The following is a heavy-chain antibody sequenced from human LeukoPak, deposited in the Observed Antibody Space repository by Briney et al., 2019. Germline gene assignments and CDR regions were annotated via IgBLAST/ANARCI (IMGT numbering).Heavy chain of an antibody. J-gene: IGHJ4*02. CDR3: AKGYSSSWDPFDY. CDR2: ISSTSTTI. V-gene: IGHV3-48*02. Sequence: GGSLRLSCAAFGFTFSTYSMNWVRQAPGKGLEWVSYISSTSTTIYYADSVKGRFTISRDNAKSSLYLQMNSLRDEDTAVYYCAKGYSSSWDPFDYWGQGTLVTVSS. CDR1: GFTFSTYS. D-gene: IGHD6-13*01.